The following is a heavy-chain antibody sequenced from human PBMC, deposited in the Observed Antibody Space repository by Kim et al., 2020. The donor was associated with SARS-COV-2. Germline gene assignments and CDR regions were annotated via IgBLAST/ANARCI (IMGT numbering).Heavy chain of an antibody. J-gene: IGHJ6*03. CDR2: INHSGST. CDR1: GGSFSGYY. D-gene: IGHD4-17*01. CDR3: AREGPRYGGKWLYYYMDV. Sequence: SETLSLTCAVYGGSFSGYYWSWIRQPPGKGLEWIGEINHSGSTNYNPSLKSRVTISVDTSKNQFSLKLSSVTAADTAVYYCAREGPRYGGKWLYYYMDVWGKGTTVTVSS. V-gene: IGHV4-34*01.